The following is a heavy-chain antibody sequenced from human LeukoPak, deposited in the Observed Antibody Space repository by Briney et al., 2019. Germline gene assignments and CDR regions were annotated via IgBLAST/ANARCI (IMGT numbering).Heavy chain of an antibody. CDR1: GGSFSGYY. J-gene: IGHJ3*02. Sequence: HPSETLSLTCAVYGGSFSGYYWSWIRQPPGKGLEWIGEINHSGSTNYNPSLKSRVTISVDTSKNQFSLKLSSVTAADTAVYYCARTRKVWSGYFAFDIWGQGTMVTVSS. CDR2: INHSGST. V-gene: IGHV4-34*01. D-gene: IGHD3-3*01. CDR3: ARTRKVWSGYFAFDI.